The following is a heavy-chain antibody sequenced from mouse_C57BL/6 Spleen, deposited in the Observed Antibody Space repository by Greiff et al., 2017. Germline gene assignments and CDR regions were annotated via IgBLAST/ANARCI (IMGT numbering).Heavy chain of an antibody. D-gene: IGHD1-1*01. CDR1: GYTFTEYT. CDR3: ARHEDAYYGSSYGAMDY. J-gene: IGHJ4*01. V-gene: IGHV1-62-2*01. Sequence: VQLVESGAELVKPGASVKLSCKASGYTFTEYTIHWVKQRSGQGLEWIGWFYPGSGSIKYNEKFKDKATLTADKSSSTVYMELSRLTSEDSAVYFCARHEDAYYGSSYGAMDYWGQGTSVTVSS. CDR2: FYPGSGSI.